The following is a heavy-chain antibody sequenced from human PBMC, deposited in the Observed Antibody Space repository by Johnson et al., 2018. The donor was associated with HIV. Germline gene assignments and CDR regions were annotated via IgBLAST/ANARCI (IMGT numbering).Heavy chain of an antibody. D-gene: IGHD3-9*01. V-gene: IGHV3-30-3*01. Sequence: QVQLVESGGGVVQPGRSLRLSCAASGFTFSSYALHWVRQAPGKGLQWVAVISYDGSNKYYADSVKGRFPISRDNAKNSLYLQMNSRRAEDTAVYYCAREEGSDILTRGDAFDIWGQGTMVAVSS. CDR3: AREEGSDILTRGDAFDI. CDR2: ISYDGSNK. CDR1: GFTFSSYA. J-gene: IGHJ3*02.